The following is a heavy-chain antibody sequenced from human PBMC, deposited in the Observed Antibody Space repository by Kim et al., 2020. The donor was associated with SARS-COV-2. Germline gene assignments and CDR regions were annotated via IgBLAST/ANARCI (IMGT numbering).Heavy chain of an antibody. CDR3: ARTRGNFDWLFYYYYGMDV. J-gene: IGHJ6*02. V-gene: IGHV4-34*01. D-gene: IGHD3-9*01. Sequence: SETLSLTCAVYGYSFSGYYWCWIRQPSGKGLEWIGEINHSGSTNYNPSLKCRVTISVDTSKNQFSLKRRSVTAADTAVYYCARTRGNFDWLFYYYYGMDVWGQGTTVTVSS. CDR2: INHSGST. CDR1: GYSFSGYY.